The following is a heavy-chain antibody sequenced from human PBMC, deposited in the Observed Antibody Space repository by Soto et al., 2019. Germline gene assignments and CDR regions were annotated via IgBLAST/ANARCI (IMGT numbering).Heavy chain of an antibody. Sequence: PGGSLRLSCAASGFIVSNNYMSWVRQAPGKGLEWVSVIYSGGSTYYADSVKGRFTISRDNAKNSLYLQMNSLRAEDTAVYYCAGEGIQLWLHAFDIWGQGTMVTVSS. CDR2: IYSGGST. V-gene: IGHV3-53*01. CDR3: AGEGIQLWLHAFDI. D-gene: IGHD5-18*01. CDR1: GFIVSNNY. J-gene: IGHJ3*02.